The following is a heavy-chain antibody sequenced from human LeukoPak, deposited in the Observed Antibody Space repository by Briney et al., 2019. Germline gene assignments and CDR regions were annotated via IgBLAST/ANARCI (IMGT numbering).Heavy chain of an antibody. CDR1: GGSFSGYY. CDR3: ARGRRAAKGNWFDP. Sequence: SETVSLTCAVYGGSFSGYYWSWIRQPPGKGLEWIGEINHSGSTNYNPSLKSRATISVDTSKNQFSLKLSSVTAADTAVYYCARGRRAAKGNWFDPWGQGTLVTVSS. CDR2: INHSGST. D-gene: IGHD2-15*01. J-gene: IGHJ5*02. V-gene: IGHV4-34*01.